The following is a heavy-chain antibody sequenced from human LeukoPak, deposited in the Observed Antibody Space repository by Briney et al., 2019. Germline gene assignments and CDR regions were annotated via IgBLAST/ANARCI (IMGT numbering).Heavy chain of an antibody. CDR1: GFTFGDYA. CDR2: IRSKAYGGTA. CDR3: TRASRYCTGGNCYRFFDY. V-gene: IGHV3-49*04. D-gene: IGHD2-15*01. Sequence: GGSLRLPCTASGFTFGDYAMSWVRQAPGKGLECVGLIRSKAYGGTAEYAASVKGTFTITRDDSKSTAYLQMNSLKTEDTAVYYCTRASRYCTGGNCYRFFDYWGQGTLVTVSS. J-gene: IGHJ4*02.